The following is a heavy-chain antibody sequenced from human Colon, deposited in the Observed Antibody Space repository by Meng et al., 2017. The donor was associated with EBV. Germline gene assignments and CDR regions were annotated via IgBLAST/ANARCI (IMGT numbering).Heavy chain of an antibody. CDR3: ARRGPSGNFSP. V-gene: IGHV4-34*01. D-gene: IGHD3-10*01. CDR2: IDHRGNT. CDR1: GGSFRDYY. Sequence: QGALPQGGGGLLEPSETLSRSCAVYGGSFRDYYWTWIRHPPGKGLEWIGEIDHRGNTKYNPSLKSRVTISLETSKKQFSLKVSSVTAADSAVYYCARRGPSGNFSPWSQGALVTVSS. J-gene: IGHJ5*02.